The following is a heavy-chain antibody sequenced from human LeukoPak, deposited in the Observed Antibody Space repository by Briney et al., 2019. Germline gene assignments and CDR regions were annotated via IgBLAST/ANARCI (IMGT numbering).Heavy chain of an antibody. Sequence: ASVKVSCKASGYTFISYAMHWVRQAPGQRLEWMGWINAGNGNTKYSQKFQGRVTITRDTSASTAYMELSSLRSEDTAVYYCARGYSSSWYSAFDYWGQGTLVTVSS. CDR1: GYTFISYA. D-gene: IGHD6-13*01. J-gene: IGHJ4*02. V-gene: IGHV1-3*01. CDR3: ARGYSSSWYSAFDY. CDR2: INAGNGNT.